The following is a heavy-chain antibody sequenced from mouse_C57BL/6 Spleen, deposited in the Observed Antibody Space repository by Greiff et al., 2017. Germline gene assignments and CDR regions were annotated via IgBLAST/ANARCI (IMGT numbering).Heavy chain of an antibody. V-gene: IGHV1-82*01. CDR3: ARSYGSRGYYFDY. J-gene: IGHJ2*01. CDR2: IYPGDGDT. CDR1: GYAFSSSW. Sequence: QVQLQQSGPELVKPGASVKISCKASGYAFSSSWMNWVKQRSGKGLEWIGRIYPGDGDTNYNGKLKGKATLTADTSYSTAYMQLCSLTSEDSAVYFCARSYGSRGYYFDYWGQGTTLTVAS. D-gene: IGHD1-1*01.